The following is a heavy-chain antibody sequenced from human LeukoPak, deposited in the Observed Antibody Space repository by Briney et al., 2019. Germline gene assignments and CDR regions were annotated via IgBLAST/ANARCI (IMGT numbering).Heavy chain of an antibody. Sequence: GGSLRLSCAASGFTFSSYSMNWVRQAPGKGLEWVSSISSSSSYIYYADSVKGRFTISRDNAKNSLYLQMNSLRAEDTAVYYCARVTEAPYYFDYWRQGTLVTVSS. CDR3: ARVTEAPYYFDY. J-gene: IGHJ4*02. CDR1: GFTFSSYS. CDR2: ISSSSSYI. V-gene: IGHV3-21*01.